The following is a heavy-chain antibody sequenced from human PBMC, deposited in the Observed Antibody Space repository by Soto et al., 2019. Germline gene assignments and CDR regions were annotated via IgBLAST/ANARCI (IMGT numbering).Heavy chain of an antibody. CDR1: GYTFTSYY. CDR2: INPSGGST. D-gene: IGHD3-22*01. Sequence: ASVKVSCKASGYTFTSYYMHWVQQAPGQGLEWMGIINPSGGSTSYAQKFQGRVTMTRDTSTSTVYMELSSLRSEDTAVYYCARVTTDYYDSSGAFDIWGQGTMVTVSS. CDR3: ARVTTDYYDSSGAFDI. J-gene: IGHJ3*02. V-gene: IGHV1-46*01.